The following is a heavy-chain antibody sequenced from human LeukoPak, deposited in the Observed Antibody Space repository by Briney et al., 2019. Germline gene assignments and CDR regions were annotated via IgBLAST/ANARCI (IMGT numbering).Heavy chain of an antibody. J-gene: IGHJ4*02. CDR2: IYYSGST. D-gene: IGHD2-15*01. V-gene: IGHV4-39*01. CDR1: GGSISSSSYY. Sequence: PSETLSLTCTVSGGSISSSSYYWGWIRQPPGKGLEWIGSIYYSGSTYYNPSLKSRVTISVDTSKNQFSLKLSSVTAADTAVYYCARQSLGVAHLDYWGQGTLVTVSS. CDR3: ARQSLGVAHLDY.